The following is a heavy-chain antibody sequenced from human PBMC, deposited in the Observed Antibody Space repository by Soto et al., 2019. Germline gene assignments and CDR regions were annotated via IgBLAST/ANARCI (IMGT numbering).Heavy chain of an antibody. V-gene: IGHV3-23*01. CDR2: ISGSGGST. CDR3: AKGAQYFDY. J-gene: IGHJ4*02. CDR1: GFTFSSYA. Sequence: GGSLRLSCAASGFTFSSYAMSWVRQAPGKGLEWVPGISGSGGSTYYADSVKGRFTISRDNSKNTLSLQMNSLSAEDTAVYYCAKGAQYFDYWGQGTLVTVSS.